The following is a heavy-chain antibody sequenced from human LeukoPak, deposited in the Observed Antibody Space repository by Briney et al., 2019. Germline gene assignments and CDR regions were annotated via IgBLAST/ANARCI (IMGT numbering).Heavy chain of an antibody. CDR1: ENTFTGSY. CDR2: INPNSGGT. Sequence: ASVKLSLNSSENTFTGSYVHWVRQAPGQGLEWMGWINPNSGGTKCAPKFQGRITMTRDTSISTAYMELSRLRSDDTAVYYCASAYCTTTICYPWGQGTMVTVSS. CDR3: ASAYCTTTICYP. D-gene: IGHD2-2*01. V-gene: IGHV1-2*02. J-gene: IGHJ5*02.